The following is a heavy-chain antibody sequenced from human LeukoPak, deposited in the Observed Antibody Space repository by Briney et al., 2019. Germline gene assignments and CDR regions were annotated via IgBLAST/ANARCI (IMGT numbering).Heavy chain of an antibody. CDR1: GYSISSGYY. D-gene: IGHD6-19*01. CDR2: IYHSGST. CDR3: ARGRTAVAALHH. J-gene: IGHJ1*01. V-gene: IGHV4-38-2*01. Sequence: SETLSLTCAVSGYSISSGYYWGWIRQPPGKGLEWIGSIYHSGSTYHNPSLKSRVTITVDTSKNQFSLKLNSVTAADTAVYYCARGRTAVAALHHWGQGTLVTDSS.